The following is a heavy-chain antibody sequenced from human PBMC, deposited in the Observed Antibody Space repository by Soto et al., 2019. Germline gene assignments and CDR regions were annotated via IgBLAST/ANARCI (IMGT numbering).Heavy chain of an antibody. CDR1: GFTFSSDG. J-gene: IGHJ6*03. CDR2: VWYDGSKE. V-gene: IGHV3-33*01. CDR3: ARDRGDYYYMDV. Sequence: GGSLRLSCAASGFTFSSDGMHWVRQAPGKGLEWVGIVWYDGSKEYYAESVRGRITISRDNSKNTLYLQVHSLRVEDTAVYYCARDRGDYYYMDVWGEGTTVTVSS. D-gene: IGHD3-10*01.